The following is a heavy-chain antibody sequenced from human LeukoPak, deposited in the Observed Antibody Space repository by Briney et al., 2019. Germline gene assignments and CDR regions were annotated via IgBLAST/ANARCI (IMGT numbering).Heavy chain of an antibody. CDR1: GFTFSSYG. Sequence: GGSLRLSCAASGFTFSSYGMYWVRQAPGKGLEWVAFIRYDGSNKYYADSVKGRFTVSRDNSKNTLYLQMKSLRAEDTAVYYCARELYTRDGYNSYMDVWGRGTTVTVSS. CDR2: IRYDGSNK. J-gene: IGHJ6*03. CDR3: ARELYTRDGYNSYMDV. D-gene: IGHD5-24*01. V-gene: IGHV3-30*02.